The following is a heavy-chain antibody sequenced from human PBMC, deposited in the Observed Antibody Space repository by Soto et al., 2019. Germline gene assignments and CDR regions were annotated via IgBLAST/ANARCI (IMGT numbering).Heavy chain of an antibody. V-gene: IGHV3-21*06. Sequence: EVQLVESGGGLVKPGGSLRLSCAASGFSFRSYYMIWVRQAPGRGLEWVSSISPSSSFLNYADSVKGRFTISRDNAKSSVNLQMNSLRAEDTAVYYCARVGTDYGSGSPYYSDYWGQVTLVTVSS. CDR1: GFSFRSYY. CDR3: ARVGTDYGSGSPYYSDY. CDR2: ISPSSSFL. J-gene: IGHJ4*02. D-gene: IGHD3-10*01.